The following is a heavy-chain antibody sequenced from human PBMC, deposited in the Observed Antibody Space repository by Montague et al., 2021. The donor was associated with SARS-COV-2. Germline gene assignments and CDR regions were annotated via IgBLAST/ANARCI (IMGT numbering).Heavy chain of an antibody. Sequence: SETLSLTCTVSGGSISSSSYYWGWIRQPPGKGLEWIGSIYYSGSTYYNPSLKSRVTISVDTSKNQFSLTLSSVTAADTAVYYCASQTLAITISGVVNGRGFDPWGQGTLVTVSS. CDR2: IYYSGST. CDR1: GGSISSSSYY. CDR3: ASQTLAITISGVVNGRGFDP. V-gene: IGHV4-39*01. D-gene: IGHD3-3*01. J-gene: IGHJ5*02.